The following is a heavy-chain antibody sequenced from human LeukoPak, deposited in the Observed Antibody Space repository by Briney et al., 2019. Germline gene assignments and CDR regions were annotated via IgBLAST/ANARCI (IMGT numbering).Heavy chain of an antibody. Sequence: ASVKVSCKASGYSFNIYGISWVRQAPGQGLEWMGWISAYNGNTNYAQKLQGRVTMTTDTSTTTAYMELRSLRSEDAAVYYCARDNDSRDPPHFDYWGQGTLVTVSS. CDR1: GYSFNIYG. CDR2: ISAYNGNT. J-gene: IGHJ4*02. CDR3: ARDNDSRDPPHFDY. D-gene: IGHD3-16*01. V-gene: IGHV1-18*01.